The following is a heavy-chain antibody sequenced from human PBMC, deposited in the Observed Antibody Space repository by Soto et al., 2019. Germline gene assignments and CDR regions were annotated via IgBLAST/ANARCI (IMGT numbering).Heavy chain of an antibody. J-gene: IGHJ3*02. V-gene: IGHV3-23*01. Sequence: GGSLRLSCAASGFTFSSYAMNWVRQAPGKGLKWVSAISGSDGSTYYADSVKGRFTISRDNSKNTLYLQMNSLRAEDTAVYYCAKDYEYCSGGSCYLPDAFDIWGQGTMVTVSS. CDR3: AKDYEYCSGGSCYLPDAFDI. D-gene: IGHD2-15*01. CDR2: ISGSDGST. CDR1: GFTFSSYA.